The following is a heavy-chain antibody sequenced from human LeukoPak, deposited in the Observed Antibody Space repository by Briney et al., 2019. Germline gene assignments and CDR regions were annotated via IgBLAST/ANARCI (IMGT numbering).Heavy chain of an antibody. CDR3: ARDSASDY. CDR2: ISPDTGGT. CDR1: GYTFTDYY. V-gene: IGHV1-2*02. Sequence: ASVKVSCKASGYTFTDYYIHWVRQAPGQGLEWMGWISPDTGGTNYAQKFQGRVTMTRDTSISTAYMGLSSLTSDDTAVYYCARDSASDYWGQGTLVTVSS. J-gene: IGHJ4*02.